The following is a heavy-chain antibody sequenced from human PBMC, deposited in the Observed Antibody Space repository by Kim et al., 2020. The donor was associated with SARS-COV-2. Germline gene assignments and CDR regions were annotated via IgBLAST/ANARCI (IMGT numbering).Heavy chain of an antibody. V-gene: IGHV1-2*06. J-gene: IGHJ5*02. D-gene: IGHD6-19*01. CDR3: ARDLYNNGWPINWFDP. CDR1: GYTFTGYY. CDR2: INPNSGDT. Sequence: ASVKVSCKASGYTFTGYYMHWLRQAPGQGLEWMGRINPNSGDTNYAQKFQGRVTVTRDTSISTAYMELSRLKSDDTAVYYCARDLYNNGWPINWFDPWGQ.